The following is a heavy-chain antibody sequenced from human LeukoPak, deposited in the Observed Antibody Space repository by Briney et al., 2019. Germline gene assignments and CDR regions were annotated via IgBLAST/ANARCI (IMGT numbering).Heavy chain of an antibody. J-gene: IGHJ4*02. V-gene: IGHV4-38-2*01. Sequence: PSETLSLTCVVSGYSIGSGYYWGWMRQPPGKGLEWIGTIYHSGSTYYNPPLKSRVTMSVDTSKNQFSLKLSSVTAADTAVYSCARQTPYDFWGGYYDYWGQGILVTVSS. CDR3: ARQTPYDFWGGYYDY. CDR2: IYHSGST. CDR1: GYSIGSGYY. D-gene: IGHD3-3*01.